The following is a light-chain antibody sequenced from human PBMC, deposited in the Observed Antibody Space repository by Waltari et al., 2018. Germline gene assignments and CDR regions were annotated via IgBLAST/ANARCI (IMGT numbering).Light chain of an antibody. J-gene: IGLJ2*01. CDR2: ANF. Sequence: QSVLTQPPSVSGAPGQRVTISCTGSSPTIRAGYDVQGYPQPPGTAPKLLIYANFNRPSGVPDRLSGSKSGTSASLAITGLQSEDEADYFCSAWDDSLNGPVVFGGGTKVTVL. CDR3: SAWDDSLNGPVV. CDR1: SPTIRAGYD. V-gene: IGLV1-40*01.